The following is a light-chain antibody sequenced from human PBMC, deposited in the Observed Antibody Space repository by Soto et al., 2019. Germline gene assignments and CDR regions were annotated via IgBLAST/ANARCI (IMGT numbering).Light chain of an antibody. V-gene: IGKV3-20*01. CDR3: QQYGSSPPYT. CDR2: GAS. J-gene: IGKJ2*01. Sequence: EIVLTQSPGTLSLSPGEIATLSCRVSQSVSSSYLAWYQQKPGQAPRLLIYGASSRATGISDRFSGSGSGTDLTLTISRLEPEDFAVYYCQQYGSSPPYTFGQGTKLEIK. CDR1: QSVSSSY.